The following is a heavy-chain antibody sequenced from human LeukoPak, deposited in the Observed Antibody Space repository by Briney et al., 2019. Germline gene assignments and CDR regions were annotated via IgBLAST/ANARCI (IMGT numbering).Heavy chain of an antibody. V-gene: IGHV1-8*01. D-gene: IGHD6-13*01. CDR3: AKDNGIIGGSWFDY. J-gene: IGHJ4*02. CDR1: GYTFTSYD. Sequence: ASVKVSCKASGYTFTSYDINWVRQATGQGLEWMGWMNPNSGNTGYAQKFQGRVTMTRNTSISTAYMELSSLRSEDTAVYYCAKDNGIIGGSWFDYWGQGTLVTVSS. CDR2: MNPNSGNT.